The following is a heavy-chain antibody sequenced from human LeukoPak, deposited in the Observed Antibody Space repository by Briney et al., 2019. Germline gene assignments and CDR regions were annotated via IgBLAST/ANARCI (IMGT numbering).Heavy chain of an antibody. J-gene: IGHJ4*02. CDR1: GFXFSSYA. CDR3: ARDTGLACDN. V-gene: IGHV3-30-3*01. D-gene: IGHD2-8*02. Sequence: PGGSLRLSCAASGFXFSSYAIHWVRQAPGKGQEWVAVISYDGSNKYYADSVKGRFTISRDNSKNTLYLQMNSLRAEDTAVYYCARDTGLACDNWGQGTLVTVSS. CDR2: ISYDGSNK.